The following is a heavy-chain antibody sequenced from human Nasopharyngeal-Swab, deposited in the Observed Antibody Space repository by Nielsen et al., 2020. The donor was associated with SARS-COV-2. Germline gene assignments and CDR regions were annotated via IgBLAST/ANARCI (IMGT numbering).Heavy chain of an antibody. CDR1: GYSFTSYY. CDR3: AEDPGGRGRGS. J-gene: IGHJ5*02. Sequence: ASVKVSCKASGYSFTSYYMHWVRQAPGQGLEWMGIINPTVGSTTYTQNFQGRVTITADKSTNTVYMELSSLRSDDTAMYFCAEDPGGRGRGSWGPGTQVTVSS. CDR2: INPTVGST. D-gene: IGHD2-8*02. V-gene: IGHV1-46*01.